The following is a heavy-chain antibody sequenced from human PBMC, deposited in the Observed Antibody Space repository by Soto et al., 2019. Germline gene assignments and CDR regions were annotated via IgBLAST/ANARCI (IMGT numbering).Heavy chain of an antibody. J-gene: IGHJ3*02. CDR3: ARLLQYDSSGYYPPSGAFDI. CDR2: IDPSDSYT. Sequence: GESLKISCKGSGYSFTSYWISWVRQMPGKGLEWMGRIDPSDSYTNYSPSFQGHVTISADKSISTAYLQWRSLKASDTAMYYCARLLQYDSSGYYPPSGAFDIWGQGTMVPVSS. CDR1: GYSFTSYW. V-gene: IGHV5-10-1*01. D-gene: IGHD3-22*01.